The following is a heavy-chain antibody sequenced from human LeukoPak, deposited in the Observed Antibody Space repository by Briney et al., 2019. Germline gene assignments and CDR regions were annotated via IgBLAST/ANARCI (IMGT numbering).Heavy chain of an antibody. CDR1: GFPLSSYW. CDR3: ARILGGVIVKYYFDY. Sequence: GGSQRLLCAASGFPLSSYWVSWVSQAPGKGLEWVANIKQDGSEKYYVDSVKGRFTISRDNAKNSLYVQMNSLRAEDTAVYYCARILGGVIVKYYFDYWGQGTLVTVSS. D-gene: IGHD3-16*02. CDR2: IKQDGSEK. J-gene: IGHJ4*02. V-gene: IGHV3-7*05.